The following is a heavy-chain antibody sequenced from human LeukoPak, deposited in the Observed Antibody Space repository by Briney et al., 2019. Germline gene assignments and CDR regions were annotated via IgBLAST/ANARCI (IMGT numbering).Heavy chain of an antibody. J-gene: IGHJ4*02. CDR2: IYPGDSDT. CDR3: ARQYQDYFDY. V-gene: IGHV5-51*01. D-gene: IGHD2-2*01. CDR1: VNTFTMYC. Sequence: GKSLKISAMCSVNTFTMYCIGGIRQVPGKGMEWMGIIYPGDSDTRYSPSFQGQVTIPADKSISTAYLQWSSLKASDTAMYYCARQYQDYFDYWGQGTLVTVSS.